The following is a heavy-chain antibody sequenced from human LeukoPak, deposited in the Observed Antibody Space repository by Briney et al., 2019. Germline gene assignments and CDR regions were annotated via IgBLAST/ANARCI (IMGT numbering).Heavy chain of an antibody. V-gene: IGHV4-39*07. CDR3: ARATTIFGVVGACDI. J-gene: IGHJ3*02. D-gene: IGHD3-3*01. Sequence: SSETLSLTCTVSGGSISSSSYYWGWIRQPPGKGLEWIGSIYYSGSTNYNPSLKSRVTISVDTSRNQFSLMLSSVTAADTAVYYCARATTIFGVVGACDIWGQGTMVTVSS. CDR1: GGSISSSSYY. CDR2: IYYSGST.